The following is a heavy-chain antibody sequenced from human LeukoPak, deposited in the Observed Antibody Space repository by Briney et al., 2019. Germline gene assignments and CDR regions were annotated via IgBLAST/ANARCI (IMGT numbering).Heavy chain of an antibody. V-gene: IGHV3-53*04. CDR2: IYSGGST. CDR3: ARDGFVGQWLGYDAFDI. Sequence: PGGSLRLSCAASGFTVSSNYMSWGRQAPGKGLEWVSVIYSGGSTYYADSVKGRFTISRHNSKNTLYLQMNSLRAEDTAVYYCARDGFVGQWLGYDAFDIWGQGTMVTVSS. CDR1: GFTVSSNY. J-gene: IGHJ3*02. D-gene: IGHD6-19*01.